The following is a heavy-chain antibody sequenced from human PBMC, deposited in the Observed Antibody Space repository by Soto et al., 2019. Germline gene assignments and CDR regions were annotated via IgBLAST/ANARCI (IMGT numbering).Heavy chain of an antibody. CDR2: ISKDGSTK. Sequence: QVQLVESGGGVVQPGRSLRLSCAASGFTFSSYGMHWVRQAPGKGLEWVAVISKDGSTKYDADSVKGRFTISRDNSKNTLYLQMNSLRAEDTAVYYCAKETHSRGYGIYFDYWGQGTLVTVSS. CDR3: AKETHSRGYGIYFDY. J-gene: IGHJ4*02. V-gene: IGHV3-30*18. D-gene: IGHD3-22*01. CDR1: GFTFSSYG.